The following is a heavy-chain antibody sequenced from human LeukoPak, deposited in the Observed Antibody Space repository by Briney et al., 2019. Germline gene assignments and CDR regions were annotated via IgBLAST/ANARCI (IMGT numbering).Heavy chain of an antibody. Sequence: GGSLRLSCAASGFTFSSYSMNWVRQAPGKGLEWVSSISSSSSYIYYADSVKGRFTLSRDNATNSLYLQINSMRAKDTPVYICGRPRVGAIEYWGQGTLVTVSS. J-gene: IGHJ4*02. D-gene: IGHD1-26*01. CDR3: GRPRVGAIEY. CDR2: ISSSSSYI. CDR1: GFTFSSYS. V-gene: IGHV3-21*04.